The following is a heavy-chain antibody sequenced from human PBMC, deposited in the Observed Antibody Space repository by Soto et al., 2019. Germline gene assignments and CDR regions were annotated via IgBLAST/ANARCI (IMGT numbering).Heavy chain of an antibody. Sequence: ASVNVSCKVSGYTLTELSMHWVRQAPGKGLEWMGGFDPEDGETIYAQKFQGRVTMTEDTSTDTAYMELSSLRSEDTAVYYCARYLGRGETSRHFDYWGQGTLVTVSS. CDR1: GYTLTELS. CDR3: ARYLGRGETSRHFDY. J-gene: IGHJ4*02. V-gene: IGHV1-24*01. CDR2: FDPEDGET. D-gene: IGHD3-10*01.